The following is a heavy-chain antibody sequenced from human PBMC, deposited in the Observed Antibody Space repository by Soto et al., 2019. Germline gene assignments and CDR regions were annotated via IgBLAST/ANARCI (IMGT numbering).Heavy chain of an antibody. CDR3: ASEVTKSYYYYYYMDV. V-gene: IGHV1-69*02. CDR2: IIPILGIA. Sequence: SVKVYCKLFGEAFSSYTIRWLRQPPGQGLEWMGRIIPILGIANYAQKFQGRVTITADKSTSTAYMELSSLRSEDTAVYYCASEVTKSYYYYYYMDVWGKGTTVTVSS. J-gene: IGHJ6*03. D-gene: IGHD2-21*02. CDR1: GEAFSSYT.